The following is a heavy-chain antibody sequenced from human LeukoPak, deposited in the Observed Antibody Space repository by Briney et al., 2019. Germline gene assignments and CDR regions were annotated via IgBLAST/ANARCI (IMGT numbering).Heavy chain of an antibody. D-gene: IGHD4-17*01. V-gene: IGHV1-18*01. CDR3: ARAAVTTSDFDY. Sequence: ATVKVSCKASGYTFTSYGISWVRQAPGQGLEWMGWISAYNGNTNYAQKLQGRVTMTTDTSTSTAYMELRSLRSDDTAVYYCARAAVTTSDFDYWGQGTLVTVSS. CDR2: ISAYNGNT. CDR1: GYTFTSYG. J-gene: IGHJ4*02.